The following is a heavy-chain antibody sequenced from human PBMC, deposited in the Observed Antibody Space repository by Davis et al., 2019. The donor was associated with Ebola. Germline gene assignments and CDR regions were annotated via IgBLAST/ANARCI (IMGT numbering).Heavy chain of an antibody. Sequence: MPSETLSLTCAVYGGSFSGYYWSWIRQPPGKGLEWIGEINHSGSTNYNPSLKSRVTISVDTSKNQFSLKLRSVTAADTAVYYCAREKTYSVYWGQGTLVTVSS. CDR2: INHSGST. CDR3: AREKTYSVY. CDR1: GGSFSGYY. V-gene: IGHV4-34*01. J-gene: IGHJ4*02.